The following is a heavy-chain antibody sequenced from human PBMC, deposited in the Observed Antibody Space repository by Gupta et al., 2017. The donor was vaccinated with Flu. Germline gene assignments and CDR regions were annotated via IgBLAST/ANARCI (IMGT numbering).Heavy chain of an antibody. V-gene: IGHV3-23*01. J-gene: IGHJ4*02. CDR2: ISARGADT. Sequence: PGKGLEWVPSISARGADTHYADSVKGRVTVSRDNSQSTLYVQMTSLRGDDTAVYYCARVGPMYYFVYWGQGTLQTV. CDR3: ARVGPMYYFVY.